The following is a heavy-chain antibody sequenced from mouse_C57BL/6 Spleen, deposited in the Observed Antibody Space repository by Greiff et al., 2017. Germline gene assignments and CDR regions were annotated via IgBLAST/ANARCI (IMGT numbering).Heavy chain of an antibody. CDR3: ARRDSNGMDY. CDR1: GYAFSSSW. J-gene: IGHJ4*01. CDR2: IYPGDGDT. V-gene: IGHV1-82*01. D-gene: IGHD2-5*01. Sequence: QVQLQQSGPELVKPGASVKISCKASGYAFSSSWMNWVKQRPGKGLEWIGRIYPGDGDTNYNGKFKGKATLTADKSSSTAYMQLSSLTSEDSAVYFCARRDSNGMDYWGQGTSVTVSS.